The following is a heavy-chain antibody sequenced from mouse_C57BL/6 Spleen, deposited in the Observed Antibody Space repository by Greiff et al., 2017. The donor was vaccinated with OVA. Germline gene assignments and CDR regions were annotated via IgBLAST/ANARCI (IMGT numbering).Heavy chain of an antibody. V-gene: IGHV1-15*01. CDR3: TRDYGTRGYFDV. CDR1: GYTFTDYE. J-gene: IGHJ1*03. Sequence: VKLVESGAELVRPGASVTLSCKASGYTFTDYEMHWVKQTPVHGLEWIGAIDPETGGTAYNQKFKGKAILTADKSSSTAYMELRSLTSEDSAVYYCTRDYGTRGYFDVWGTGTTVTVSS. CDR2: IDPETGGT. D-gene: IGHD1-1*01.